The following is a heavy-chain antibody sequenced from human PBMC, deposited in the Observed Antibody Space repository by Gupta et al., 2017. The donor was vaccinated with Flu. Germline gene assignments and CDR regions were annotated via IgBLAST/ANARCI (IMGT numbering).Heavy chain of an antibody. CDR2: IKNKASGYTT. Sequence: EVQLVESGGGLVQPGGSLRLSCAASGFTFSDPYMDWVRQTPGKGLEWVARIKNKASGYTTQYAASVKGRFIISRDDSKISLSLQMNSLNTEDTAIYYCIRDWNTAMFDWGQGALVTVSS. J-gene: IGHJ4*02. V-gene: IGHV3-72*01. D-gene: IGHD5-18*01. CDR3: IRDWNTAMFD. CDR1: GFTFSDPY.